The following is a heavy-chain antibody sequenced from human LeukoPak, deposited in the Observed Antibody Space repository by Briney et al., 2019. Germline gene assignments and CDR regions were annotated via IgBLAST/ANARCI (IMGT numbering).Heavy chain of an antibody. CDR3: ARVPTGFPGTTPKTRNWFDP. J-gene: IGHJ5*02. CDR1: GYTFTGYY. V-gene: IGHV1-2*02. Sequence: ASVKVSCKASGYTFTGYYMHWVRQAPGQGLEWMGWINSNSGGTNYAQKFQGRVTMTSDTSISTAYMELSRLRSDDTAVYYCARVPTGFPGTTPKTRNWFDPWGQGTLVTVSS. CDR2: INSNSGGT. D-gene: IGHD1-7*01.